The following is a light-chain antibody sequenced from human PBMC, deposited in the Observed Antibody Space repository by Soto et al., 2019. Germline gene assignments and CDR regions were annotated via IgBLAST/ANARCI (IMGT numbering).Light chain of an antibody. CDR1: QNIGSW. CDR2: KAS. CDR3: QHYNSYSEA. V-gene: IGKV1-5*03. Sequence: IRMTQSSSSLSASTGDRVTITCRASQNIGSWLAWYQQKPGKAPKLLIYKASTLKSGVPSRFSGSGSGTEFTLTISSLQPDDFATYCCQHYNSYSEAFGQGTKVDIK. J-gene: IGKJ1*01.